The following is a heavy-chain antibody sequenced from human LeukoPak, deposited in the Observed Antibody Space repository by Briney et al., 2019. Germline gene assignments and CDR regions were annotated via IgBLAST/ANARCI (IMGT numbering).Heavy chain of an antibody. J-gene: IGHJ4*02. D-gene: IGHD2-21*02. CDR1: GFTLSSYK. CDR2: ISKDGTDK. Sequence: PGGSLRLSCVASGFTLSSYKMHWVRQAPGKGLEWVAVISKDGTDKYYADSVQGRLSISRDNSKNTLYLQMNSLRTEDTAVYYCARATTNYCGGDCLGSYWGQGTLVTVSS. V-gene: IGHV3-30*04. CDR3: ARATTNYCGGDCLGSY.